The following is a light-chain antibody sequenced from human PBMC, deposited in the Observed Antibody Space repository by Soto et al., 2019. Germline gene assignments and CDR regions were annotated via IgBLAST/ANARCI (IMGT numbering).Light chain of an antibody. CDR1: QSVSSN. V-gene: IGKV3-15*01. CDR2: GAS. CDR3: QPYTASAPLS. J-gene: IGKJ4*01. Sequence: EIVMTQSPATLSVSPGERATLSCRASQSVSSNLAWYQQKPGQAPRLLIYGASTRAPGIPAKLSGSGSGTVYTLPIVLLQSEDCALFYPQPYTASAPLSFGGGTKGELK.